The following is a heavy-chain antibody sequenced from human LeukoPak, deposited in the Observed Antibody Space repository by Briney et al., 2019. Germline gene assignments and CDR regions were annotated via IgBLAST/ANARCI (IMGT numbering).Heavy chain of an antibody. CDR1: GGTFSSYA. Sequence: ASVKVSCKASGGTFSSYAISWVRQAPGQGLEWMGGIIPIFGTANYAQKFQGTVTITTAESTSTAYMELSSLRSQDTAVYYCARARFLEWLNCFDPWGQGTLVTVSS. CDR3: ARARFLEWLNCFDP. D-gene: IGHD3-3*01. CDR2: IIPIFGTA. V-gene: IGHV1-69*05. J-gene: IGHJ5*02.